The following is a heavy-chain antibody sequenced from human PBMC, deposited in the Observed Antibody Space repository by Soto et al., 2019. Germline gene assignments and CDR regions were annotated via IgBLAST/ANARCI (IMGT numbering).Heavy chain of an antibody. CDR2: ISNDGSKK. J-gene: IGHJ4*02. Sequence: PGGSLRLSCAASGFAFTNYGIHWVRQAPGKGLEWVAHISNDGSKKFYGDSVKGRFTISRDNSENTVYLQMTSLRPDDTAVFYCARDVAMPTGLGLGYWGQGTLFTVSS. D-gene: IGHD6-19*01. V-gene: IGHV3-30*03. CDR1: GFAFTNYG. CDR3: ARDVAMPTGLGLGY.